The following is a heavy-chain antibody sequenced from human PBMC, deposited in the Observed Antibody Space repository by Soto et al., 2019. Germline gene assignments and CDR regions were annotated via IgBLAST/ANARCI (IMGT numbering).Heavy chain of an antibody. CDR1: SGSISSSNW. Sequence: QVQLQESGPGLVKPSGTLSLTCAVSSGSISSSNWWSWVRQPPGKGLEWIGEIYHSGSTNYNPSLKSRVTISVDKSTNQFSLKLSSVTAADTAVYYCAREMMITGTPVWFDPWGQGTLVTVSS. CDR2: IYHSGST. V-gene: IGHV4-4*02. CDR3: AREMMITGTPVWFDP. D-gene: IGHD1-20*01. J-gene: IGHJ5*02.